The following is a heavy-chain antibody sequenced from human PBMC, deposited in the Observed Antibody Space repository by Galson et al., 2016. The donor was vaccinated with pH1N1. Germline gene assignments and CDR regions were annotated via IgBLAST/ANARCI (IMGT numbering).Heavy chain of an antibody. CDR1: GFTFSRHS. Sequence: CAGSGFTFSRHSINWVRQAPGKGLEWVSYISGESYTKYYADSLKDRLSISRDNVKNSVYLQIDSLRAEDTAVYYCARERYSGTFYVAFDIWGQGTMLSVSS. J-gene: IGHJ3*02. CDR3: ARERYSGTFYVAFDI. D-gene: IGHD1-26*01. CDR2: ISGESYTK. V-gene: IGHV3-48*01.